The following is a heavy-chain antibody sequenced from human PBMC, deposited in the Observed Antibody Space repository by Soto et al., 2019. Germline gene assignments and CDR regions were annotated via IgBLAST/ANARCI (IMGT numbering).Heavy chain of an antibody. J-gene: IGHJ6*04. D-gene: IGHD5-18*01. CDR1: GLTFSNYA. V-gene: IGHV3-30-3*01. CDR3: ARDTGPNGYNYYYFGMDV. Sequence: GGSLRLSCAASGLTFSNYAMHWVRQAPGKGLEWVAVISYDGSDKYNANSVKGRLTISRDNSKNTLYLQMNSLRAEDTAVYYCARDTGPNGYNYYYFGMDVWGKGTTVTVSS. CDR2: ISYDGSDK.